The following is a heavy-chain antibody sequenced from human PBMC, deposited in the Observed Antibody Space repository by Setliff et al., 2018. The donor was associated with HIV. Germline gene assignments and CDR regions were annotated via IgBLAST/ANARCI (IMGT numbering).Heavy chain of an antibody. CDR1: GGSVSSYY. J-gene: IGHJ4*02. CDR2: IYYSGST. Sequence: SLTCTVSGGSVSSYYWSWIRQPPGKGLEWIGYIYYSGSTNYNPSLKSRVTISIDPSKDHFSLKLRSVTAADAAVYYCARLSPLDWPFDYWGQGTLVTVSS. CDR3: ARLSPLDWPFDY. V-gene: IGHV4-59*08. D-gene: IGHD3-9*01.